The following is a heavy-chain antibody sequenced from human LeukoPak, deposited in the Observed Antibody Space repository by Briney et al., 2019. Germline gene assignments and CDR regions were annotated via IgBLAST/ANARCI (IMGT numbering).Heavy chain of an antibody. CDR2: INHSGSS. V-gene: IGHV4-34*01. J-gene: IGHJ6*02. D-gene: IGHD3-10*01. CDR1: GGSFSGFF. CDR3: ARHQAAHYLGSGSYYPL. Sequence: PSETLSLTCAVYGGSFSGFFWSWIRQPPGKGLEWIGEINHSGSSNYNPSLKSRVTMSVDTPKNQFSLKLTSVTAADTAVYYCARHQAAHYLGSGSYYPLWGQGTTVTVSS.